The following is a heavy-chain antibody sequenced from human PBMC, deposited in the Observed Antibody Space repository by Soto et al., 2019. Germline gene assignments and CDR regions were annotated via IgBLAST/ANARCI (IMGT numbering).Heavy chain of an antibody. CDR1: GFTFSSYG. V-gene: IGHV3-33*01. CDR2: IWYDGST. D-gene: IGHD3-3*01. Sequence: PGGSLRLSCAASGFTFSSYGMHWVRQAPGKGLEWVAVIWYDGSTYYADSVKGRFTISRDNSKNTLYLQMNSLRAEDTAVYYCAGPYDFWSGYYGAAFDIWGQGTMVTVSS. J-gene: IGHJ3*02. CDR3: AGPYDFWSGYYGAAFDI.